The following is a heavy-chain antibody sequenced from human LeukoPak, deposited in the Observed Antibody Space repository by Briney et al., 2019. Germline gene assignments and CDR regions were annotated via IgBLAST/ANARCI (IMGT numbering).Heavy chain of an antibody. Sequence: SETLSLTCTVSGGSLTRYYWSWVRQPPGKGLEWIGYIYYSGSTNYNPYLKSRVNISVDASKNQFSLKLSSVTAADTAVYYCAGDIISSWGHYGDYYWGQGTLVTVSS. CDR1: GGSLTRYY. J-gene: IGHJ4*02. CDR2: IYYSGST. V-gene: IGHV4-59*12. CDR3: AGDIISSWGHYGDYY. D-gene: IGHD4-17*01.